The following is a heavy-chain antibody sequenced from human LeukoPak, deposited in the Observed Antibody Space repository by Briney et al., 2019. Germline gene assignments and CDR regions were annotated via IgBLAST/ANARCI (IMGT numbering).Heavy chain of an antibody. D-gene: IGHD3-3*01. V-gene: IGHV3-20*04. CDR2: INWNGGST. J-gene: IGHJ3*02. CDR1: GFTFPNYA. CDR3: ARVGFAFDAFDI. Sequence: GGSLRLSCAASGFTFPNYAMTWVRQAPGKGLEWVSGINWNGGSTGYADSVKGRFTISRDNAKNSLYLQMNSLRAEDTALYYCARVGFAFDAFDIWGQGTMVTVSS.